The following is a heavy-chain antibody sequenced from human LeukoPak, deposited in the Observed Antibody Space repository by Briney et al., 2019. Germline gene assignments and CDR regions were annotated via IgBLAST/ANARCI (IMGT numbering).Heavy chain of an antibody. V-gene: IGHV3-30*02. CDR1: GFTFSTYA. Sequence: PGRSLRLSCAASGFTFSTYAMHWVRQAPGKGLQWVAFIRYDGSNKYYADSVKGRFTISRDNSKNTVYLQMNSLRAEDTAVYYCAKHGLPLVVISAPLDYWGQGTLVTVAS. CDR3: AKHGLPLVVISAPLDY. D-gene: IGHD2-15*01. J-gene: IGHJ4*02. CDR2: IRYDGSNK.